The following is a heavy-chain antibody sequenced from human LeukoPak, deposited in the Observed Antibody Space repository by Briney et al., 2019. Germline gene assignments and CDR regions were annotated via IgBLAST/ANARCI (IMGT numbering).Heavy chain of an antibody. V-gene: IGHV4-59*08. D-gene: IGHD3-9*01. CDR3: ARGNYDILTGHWGSEFDL. J-gene: IGHJ5*02. CDR2: IYYSGRT. CDR1: GGSISSYN. Sequence: PSETLSLTCTVSGGSISSYNWSWLRQPPGKGLEWMGYIYYSGRTNYNSYLKRRFTISVTTTKNQFSLKLSSVAAADTAVYYCARGNYDILTGHWGSEFDLWGQGTLVNVSS.